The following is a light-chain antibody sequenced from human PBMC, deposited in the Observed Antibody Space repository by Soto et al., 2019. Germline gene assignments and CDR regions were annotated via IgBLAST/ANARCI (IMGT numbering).Light chain of an antibody. CDR2: GAS. CDR1: QSVGSY. CDR3: QHYGGPPPWT. J-gene: IGKJ1*01. Sequence: ENVLMQSPGTLSLSPGERATLSCRASQSVGSYLGWYQKKPGQAPRLLIYGASNRATGIPDRFSGSGSGTDFTLTISRLEPEDFAVYYCQHYGGPPPWTFGQGTKVEIK. V-gene: IGKV3-20*01.